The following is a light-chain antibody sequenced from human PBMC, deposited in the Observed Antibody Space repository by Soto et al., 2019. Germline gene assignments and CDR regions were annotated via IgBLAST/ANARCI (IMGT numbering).Light chain of an antibody. J-gene: IGKJ1*01. CDR2: AAS. V-gene: IGKV1-27*01. CDR1: QGINSY. CDR3: QKYNNVPWT. Sequence: DIQMTQSPSSLSASVGDRVTITCRASQGINSYLAWYQQKPGKVPKLLIYAASTLQSGVPSRFSGSVSGTDFTLTISSLQPEDVATYYCQKYNNVPWTFGQGTKVDIQ.